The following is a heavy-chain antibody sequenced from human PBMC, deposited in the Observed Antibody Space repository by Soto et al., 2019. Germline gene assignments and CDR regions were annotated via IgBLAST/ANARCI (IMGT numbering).Heavy chain of an antibody. CDR1: GLPFSNYA. D-gene: IGHD3-9*01. Sequence: EARLLESGGGLVQPGGSLTLSCAASGLPFSNYAMSWVRQAPGKGLQWVSAIGGTDGRTYYADSAKGRFTISRENTKNMLFLKMNSLRVDDTATYYCAKGSNYDGLAGFTSGRGFDPWGQGTLVTVSS. V-gene: IGHV3-23*01. CDR2: IGGTDGRT. CDR3: AKGSNYDGLAGFTSGRGFDP. J-gene: IGHJ5*02.